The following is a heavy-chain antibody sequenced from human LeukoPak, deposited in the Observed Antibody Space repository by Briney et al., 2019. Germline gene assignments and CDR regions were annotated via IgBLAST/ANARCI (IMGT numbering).Heavy chain of an antibody. D-gene: IGHD6-13*01. J-gene: IGHJ5*02. CDR3: ATRPDIASTGPGWFDP. CDR1: SGSIGSFY. V-gene: IGHV4-59*12. Sequence: SETLSLTCTISSGSIGSFYWSWIRQPPGKGLEWIGYIESRVTISMDTSKNQFSLTLSSVTAADTAVYYCATRPDIASTGPGWFDPWGQGTLVTVSS.